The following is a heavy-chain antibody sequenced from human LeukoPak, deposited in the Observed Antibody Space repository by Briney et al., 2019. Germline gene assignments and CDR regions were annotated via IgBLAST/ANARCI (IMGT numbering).Heavy chain of an antibody. CDR3: ARGSSTGWYHPFDI. CDR1: GFTFSSYA. D-gene: IGHD6-19*01. V-gene: IGHV3-30*04. CDR2: MSYDGSNE. J-gene: IGHJ3*02. Sequence: PGGSLRLSCAASGFTFSSYAMHWVRQAPGTGLEWVTVMSYDGSNEYYADSVKGRFTISRDNSKNTLYLQMNSLRAEDTAVYYCARGSSTGWYHPFDIWSQGTMVTVSS.